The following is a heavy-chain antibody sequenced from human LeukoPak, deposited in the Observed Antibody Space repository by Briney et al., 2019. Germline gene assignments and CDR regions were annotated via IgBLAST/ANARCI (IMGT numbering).Heavy chain of an antibody. Sequence: SETLSLTCTVSGGSISSYYWSWIRQPPGKGLEWIGYIYYSGSTNYNPSLKSRVTISVDTSKNQFSLKLSSVTAADTAVYYCARVVGNAFDYWGQGTLVTVSS. V-gene: IGHV4-59*01. CDR1: GGSISSYY. J-gene: IGHJ4*02. CDR2: IYYSGST. CDR3: ARVVGNAFDY.